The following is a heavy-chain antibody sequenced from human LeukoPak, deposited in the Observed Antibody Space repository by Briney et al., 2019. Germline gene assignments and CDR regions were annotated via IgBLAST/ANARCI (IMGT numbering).Heavy chain of an antibody. Sequence: SETLSLTXAVSGYSISSGYYWGWIRQPPGKGLEWIGSIYHSGSTYYNPSLKSRVTISVDTSKNQFSLKLSSVTAADTAVYYCARHVGCTNGVCTNWFDPWGQGTLVTVSS. CDR3: ARHVGCTNGVCTNWFDP. D-gene: IGHD2-8*01. CDR2: IYHSGST. V-gene: IGHV4-38-2*01. CDR1: GYSISSGYY. J-gene: IGHJ5*02.